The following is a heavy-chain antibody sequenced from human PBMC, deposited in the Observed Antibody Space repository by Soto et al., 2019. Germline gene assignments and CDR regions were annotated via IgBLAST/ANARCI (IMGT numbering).Heavy chain of an antibody. CDR2: SHVGPDTT. Sequence: QVQLEQSGAEVKKPGASMKVSCQASGYTFTSYYIHWVRQAPGQGLEWMGVSHVGPDTTMYAQKFQGRVTMPRDTSTSTAYMELSSLISEDTAVYFCARESSGTQYFDYWGQGTLVTVSS. D-gene: IGHD6-19*01. V-gene: IGHV1-46*01. CDR3: ARESSGTQYFDY. J-gene: IGHJ4*02. CDR1: GYTFTSYY.